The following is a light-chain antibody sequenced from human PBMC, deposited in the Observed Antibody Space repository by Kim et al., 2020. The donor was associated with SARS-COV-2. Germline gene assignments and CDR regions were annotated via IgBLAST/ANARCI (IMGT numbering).Light chain of an antibody. V-gene: IGKV1-33*01. CDR1: QDINSF. CDR3: QQQDNLPIT. J-gene: IGKJ5*01. Sequence: DIQMTQSPASLSASVGDRVTITCQASQDINSFINWYQQTPGKAPKRLIYDASNLETGVPSRFSGSGSGTQFTFTISSLQPEDIATYYCQQQDNLPITFGQGTRLEIK. CDR2: DAS.